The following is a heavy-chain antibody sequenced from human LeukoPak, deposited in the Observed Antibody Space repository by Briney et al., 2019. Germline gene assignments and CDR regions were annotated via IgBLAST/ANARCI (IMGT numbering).Heavy chain of an antibody. CDR3: ARKNIVSTRDFDC. CDR1: GGSIYTGDYY. D-gene: IGHD5/OR15-5a*01. CDR2: LFYSGNM. V-gene: IGHV4-39*07. Sequence: PSETLSLTCTVSGGSIYTGDYYWAWIRQPPGKGLEWIGSLFYSGNMYYNPSLKSRVTISVDTSKNQFSLNLNSVTAADTALYYCARKNIVSTRDFDCWGQGTLVTVSS. J-gene: IGHJ4*02.